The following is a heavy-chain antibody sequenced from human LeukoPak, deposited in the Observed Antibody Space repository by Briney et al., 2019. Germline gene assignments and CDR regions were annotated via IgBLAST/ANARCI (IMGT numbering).Heavy chain of an antibody. V-gene: IGHV3-21*01. CDR3: AIHTDSNSWYMYYHNMDV. Sequence: GGSLRLSCAASEFTVGSNYMSWIRQAPGKGLEWVSSISSSSSYIYYADSVKGRFTISRDNAKNSLYLQMNSLRAEDTAVYYCAIHTDSNSWYMYYHNMDVWGKGTTVTVSS. J-gene: IGHJ6*03. CDR2: ISSSSSYI. D-gene: IGHD6-13*01. CDR1: EFTVGSNY.